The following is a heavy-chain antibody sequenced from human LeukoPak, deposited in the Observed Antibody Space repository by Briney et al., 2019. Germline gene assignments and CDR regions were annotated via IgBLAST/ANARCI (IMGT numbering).Heavy chain of an antibody. CDR3: TVELNGGFEY. CDR1: GFSFSNAW. CDR2: IKVKTDGVTT. Sequence: PGGSLRLSCAASGFSFSNAWMSWVRQAPGKGLEGIGRIKVKTDGVTTDYAAPEKGRFTISRGDSENTLYLQVNSLKTEDTALYYCTVELNGGFEYWGQGTLVTVSS. V-gene: IGHV3-15*01. J-gene: IGHJ4*02. D-gene: IGHD7-27*01.